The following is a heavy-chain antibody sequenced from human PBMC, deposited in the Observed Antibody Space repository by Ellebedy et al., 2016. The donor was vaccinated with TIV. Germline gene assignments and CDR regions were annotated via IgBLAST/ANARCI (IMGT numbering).Heavy chain of an antibody. J-gene: IGHJ4*02. V-gene: IGHV4-34*01. CDR1: GGSFSDYY. Sequence: SETLSLXXAAYGGSFSDYYWSWIRQSPGEGLEWIGEINHSGSTNYNPSLKSRVTISVDTSKNQFSLKLGSVTAADTAVYYCARGDLEEGQTVTKVRRFDSWGQGTLVTVSS. CDR2: INHSGST. CDR3: ARGDLEEGQTVTKVRRFDS. D-gene: IGHD4-17*01.